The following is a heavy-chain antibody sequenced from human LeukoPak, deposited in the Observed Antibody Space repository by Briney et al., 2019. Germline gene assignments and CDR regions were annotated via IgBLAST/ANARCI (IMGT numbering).Heavy chain of an antibody. Sequence: GGSLRLSCAASGFTFASYGMSWVRQAPGKGLEWVSGISGSSGTTYYADSVKGRFTISRDNSKNMVYLQMNSLRDEDTAVYYCAKGGSSWFLGGWGQGTLVTVSS. CDR2: ISGSSGTT. CDR3: AKGGSSWFLGG. CDR1: GFTFASYG. J-gene: IGHJ4*02. V-gene: IGHV3-23*01. D-gene: IGHD6-13*01.